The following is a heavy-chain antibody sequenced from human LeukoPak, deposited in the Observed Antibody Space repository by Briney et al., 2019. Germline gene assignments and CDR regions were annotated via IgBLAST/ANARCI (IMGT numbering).Heavy chain of an antibody. D-gene: IGHD6-13*01. V-gene: IGHV3-11*06. CDR2: ISGTSSYT. J-gene: IGHJ4*02. CDR1: GFTFSDYY. CDR3: ARLGLIAAAGTPDY. Sequence: PGGSLRLSCAASGFTFSDYYMSWIRQAPGKGLEWVSYISGTSSYTTYADSVKGRFTTSRDNAKNSLYLQMNSLRGEDTAVYYCARLGLIAAAGTPDYWGQGTLVTVSS.